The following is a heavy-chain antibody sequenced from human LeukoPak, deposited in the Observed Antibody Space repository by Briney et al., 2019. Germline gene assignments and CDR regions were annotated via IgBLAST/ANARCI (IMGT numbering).Heavy chain of an antibody. CDR1: GYTFPSYD. V-gene: IGHV1-8*01. J-gene: IGHJ4*02. D-gene: IGHD3-16*01. Sequence: ASVKVSCKASGYTFPSYDINWVRQATGQGLEWMGWMNPNSGNTGYAQKFQGRVTMTRNTSISTAYMELSSLRPEDTAVYYCARRGRGGLRVDYWGQGTLVTVSS. CDR2: MNPNSGNT. CDR3: ARRGRGGLRVDY.